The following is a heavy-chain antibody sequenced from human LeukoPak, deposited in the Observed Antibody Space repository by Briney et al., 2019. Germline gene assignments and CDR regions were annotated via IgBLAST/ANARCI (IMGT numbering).Heavy chain of an antibody. V-gene: IGHV4-59*01. CDR3: AREYYGSSGYYNDY. D-gene: IGHD3-22*01. Sequence: TSETLSLTCTISSGSISDYYWGWIRQPPGKGLEWIGYIHNGGDRNYNPSLKSRVTISVDRSKNQFSLNLSSVTAADTAVYYCAREYYGSSGYYNDYWGQGALVTVSS. CDR2: IHNGGDR. J-gene: IGHJ4*02. CDR1: SGSISDYY.